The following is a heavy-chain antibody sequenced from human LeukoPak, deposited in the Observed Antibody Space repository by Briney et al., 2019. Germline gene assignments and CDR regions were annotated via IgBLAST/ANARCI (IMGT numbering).Heavy chain of an antibody. CDR2: IYYSGST. V-gene: IGHV4-59*08. CDR3: ASSEGTVDAFDI. D-gene: IGHD3-10*01. CDR1: GGSVSSYY. Sequence: SETLSLTCTVSGGSVSSYYWSWIRQPPGKGLEWIGYIYYSGSTNYNPSLKSRVTISVDTSKNQFSLKLSSVTAADTAVYYCASSEGTVDAFDIWGQGTMVTVSS. J-gene: IGHJ3*02.